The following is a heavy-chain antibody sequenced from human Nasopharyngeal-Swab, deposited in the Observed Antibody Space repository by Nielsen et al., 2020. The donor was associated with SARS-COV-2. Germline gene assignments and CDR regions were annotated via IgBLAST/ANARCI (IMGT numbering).Heavy chain of an antibody. CDR2: IGSFGGTI. V-gene: IGHV3-48*03. CDR3: ARGDSSGLPQAVYGMDV. CDR1: GFSLSSYE. D-gene: IGHD3-22*01. J-gene: IGHJ6*02. Sequence: GGSLRLSCAASGFSLSSYEMNWVRQAPGKGLEWVSYIGSFGGTIYSDSVKGRITVSRDNAKNSLYLQMNSLRAEDTAVYYCARGDSSGLPQAVYGMDVWGQGTTVSVSS.